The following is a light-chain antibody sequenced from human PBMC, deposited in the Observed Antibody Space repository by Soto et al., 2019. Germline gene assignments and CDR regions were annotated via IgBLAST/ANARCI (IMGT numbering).Light chain of an antibody. V-gene: IGKV3-20*01. CDR1: QSIDSSY. J-gene: IGKJ2*01. CDR2: GAS. Sequence: EIVLTQSPGTLSLSPGERATLSCRASQSIDSSYLTWYQQKPGQAPRLLIYGASSRATGIPDRFSGSGSGTDFTLSISRLEPEDFAVYYCQQYGGSSYTFGQGTKLEIK. CDR3: QQYGGSSYT.